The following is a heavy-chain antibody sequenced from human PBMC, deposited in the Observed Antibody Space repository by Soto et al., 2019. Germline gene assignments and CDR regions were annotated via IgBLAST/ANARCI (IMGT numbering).Heavy chain of an antibody. CDR3: RLDCYGRSGPHDRDFQH. Sequence: ASAKLSCKVSGYTLTEISMHWVQQATGRGLEWMGGFDPEDGETIYAQKFQGRVTMTEDTSTDTAYMELSSLRSEDTAVYYCRLDCYGRSGPHDRDFQHWGQGTLVTVSS. D-gene: IGHD3-22*01. V-gene: IGHV1-24*01. J-gene: IGHJ1*01. CDR1: GYTLTEIS. CDR2: FDPEDGET.